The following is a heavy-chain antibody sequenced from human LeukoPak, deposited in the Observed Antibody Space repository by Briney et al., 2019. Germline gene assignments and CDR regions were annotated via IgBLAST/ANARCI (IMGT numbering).Heavy chain of an antibody. CDR3: ARPLFGSWSYYNY. J-gene: IGHJ4*02. V-gene: IGHV4-39*01. CDR1: VGSISSSSYY. CDR2: IYYSGTT. D-gene: IGHD3-10*01. Sequence: PSETLSLTCTVSVGSISSSSYYWGWIRQPPGKGLEWIGSIYYSGTTYYNPSLKSRVTISVDTSKNQFSLKLSSVTAADTAVYYCARPLFGSWSYYNYWGQGTLVTVSS.